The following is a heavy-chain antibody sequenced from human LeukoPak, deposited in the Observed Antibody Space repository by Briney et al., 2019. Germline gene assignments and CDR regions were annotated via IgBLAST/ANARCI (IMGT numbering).Heavy chain of an antibody. Sequence: PGGSLRLSCAASGFTFSSYDMHWVRQAPGKGLEWVADIWYGGSNKFYADSVKGRFTISRDNSKSTLYLQMNSLRAEDTAVYYCAGGNIVATHYFDYWGQGTLVTVSS. CDR3: AGGNIVATHYFDY. J-gene: IGHJ4*02. CDR2: IWYGGSNK. V-gene: IGHV3-33*01. CDR1: GFTFSSYD. D-gene: IGHD5-12*01.